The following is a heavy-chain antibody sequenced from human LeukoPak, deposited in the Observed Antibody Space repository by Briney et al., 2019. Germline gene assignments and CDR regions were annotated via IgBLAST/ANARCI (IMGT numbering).Heavy chain of an antibody. J-gene: IGHJ4*02. CDR3: ARNTNCGGDCYKDY. CDR1: GGTFSSYA. V-gene: IGHV1-69*04. CDR2: IIPILGIA. D-gene: IGHD2-21*02. Sequence: SVKVSCKASGGTFSSYAISWVRQAPGQGLEWMGRIIPILGIANYAQKFQGRVTITADKSTSTAYMELSSLRSEDTAVYYCARNTNCGGDCYKDYWGQGTLVTVSS.